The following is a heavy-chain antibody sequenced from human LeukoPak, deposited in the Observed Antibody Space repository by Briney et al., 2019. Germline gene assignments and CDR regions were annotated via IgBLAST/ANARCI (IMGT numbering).Heavy chain of an antibody. V-gene: IGHV3-53*01. CDR1: GFTVSSNY. D-gene: IGHD6-19*01. CDR3: ARVGSSGWYGGIDY. Sequence: PGGSLRLSCAASGFTVSSNYMTWVRQAPGKGLESVSVIYSGGSTYYADSVKGRFTISRDNSKNTLYLQMNSLRAEDTAVYYCARVGSSGWYGGIDYWGQGTLVTVSS. J-gene: IGHJ4*02. CDR2: IYSGGST.